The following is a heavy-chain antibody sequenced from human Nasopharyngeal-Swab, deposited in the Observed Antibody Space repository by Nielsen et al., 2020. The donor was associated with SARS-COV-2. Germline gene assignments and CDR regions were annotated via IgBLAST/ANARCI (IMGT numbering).Heavy chain of an antibody. CDR1: GGTFSSYA. Sequence: SVKVSCKASGGTFSSYAVSWVRQAPGQGLEWMGGIIPIFGTANYAQKFQGRVTITADESTSTAYMELSSLRSEDTAVYYCARSPRYGSSWYYFDYWGQGTLVTVSS. D-gene: IGHD6-13*01. CDR2: IIPIFGTA. CDR3: ARSPRYGSSWYYFDY. J-gene: IGHJ4*02. V-gene: IGHV1-69*13.